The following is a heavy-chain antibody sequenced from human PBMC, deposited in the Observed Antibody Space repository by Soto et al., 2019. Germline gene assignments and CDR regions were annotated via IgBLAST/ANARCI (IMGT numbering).Heavy chain of an antibody. Sequence: PGGSLRLSCAASGFTFSSYGMHWVRQAPGKGLEWVAVIWYDGSNKYYADSVKGRFTISRDNSKNTLYLQMNSLRAEDTAVYYYAREFSEQLVSELDYYYGMDVWGQGTTVTVSS. J-gene: IGHJ6*02. CDR1: GFTFSSYG. CDR2: IWYDGSNK. V-gene: IGHV3-33*01. D-gene: IGHD6-6*01. CDR3: AREFSEQLVSELDYYYGMDV.